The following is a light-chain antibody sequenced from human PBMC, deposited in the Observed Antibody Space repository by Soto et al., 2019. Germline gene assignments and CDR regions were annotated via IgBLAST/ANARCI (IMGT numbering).Light chain of an antibody. V-gene: IGKV1-33*01. Sequence: DIQMTQSPSSLSASVGDRVTITCQASQDVKKYLNWYQQKPGKAPNLLIYDVSILSTGVPSRFSGSGSGTDFTLTISTLQPEDIATYYCQQYDTLVSFGQGTRLEIK. CDR3: QQYDTLVS. CDR1: QDVKKY. J-gene: IGKJ5*01. CDR2: DVS.